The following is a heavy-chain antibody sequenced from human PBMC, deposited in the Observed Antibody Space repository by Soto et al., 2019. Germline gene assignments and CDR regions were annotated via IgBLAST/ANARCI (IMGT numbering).Heavy chain of an antibody. Sequence: QVQLVQSGAEVKKPGSSVKVSCKASGGTFSSYTISWVRQAPGQGLEWMGRIIPILGIANYAQKFQGRFTITADKSTITGYMELSSLRSEDTAVYYCARGVSATVDDFDIWGQGTMVTVSS. V-gene: IGHV1-69*02. CDR3: ARGVSATVDDFDI. CDR1: GGTFSSYT. J-gene: IGHJ3*02. CDR2: IIPILGIA. D-gene: IGHD4-17*01.